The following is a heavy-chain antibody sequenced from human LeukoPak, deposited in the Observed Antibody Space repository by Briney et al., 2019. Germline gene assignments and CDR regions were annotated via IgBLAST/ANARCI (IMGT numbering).Heavy chain of an antibody. V-gene: IGHV3-30-3*01. D-gene: IGHD1-26*01. CDR1: GFSFSSYS. CDR3: ARKYSGSPPDY. Sequence: PGTSLRLSCVASGFSFSSYSIHWVRRVPGKGLEWVAVMSVNGVNKYYADSVRGRFTVSRDISKNTQFLQMNSLRFEDTAVYYCARKYSGSPPDYWGQGTLVTVSS. CDR2: MSVNGVNK. J-gene: IGHJ4*02.